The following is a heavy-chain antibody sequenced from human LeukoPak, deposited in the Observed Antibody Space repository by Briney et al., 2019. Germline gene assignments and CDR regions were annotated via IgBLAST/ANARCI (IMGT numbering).Heavy chain of an antibody. D-gene: IGHD4-11*01. CDR3: AFYNNDEHLDY. J-gene: IGHJ4*02. Sequence: ASVKVSCKASGGSFHRYGINWVRQAPRQGLEWMGGIIPIFGTAEYAQKFQGRVTIIADDSTSTAYMELSGLRSQDTAVFYCAFYNNDEHLDYWGQGTLVTVSS. CDR1: GGSFHRYG. V-gene: IGHV1-69*01. CDR2: IIPIFGTA.